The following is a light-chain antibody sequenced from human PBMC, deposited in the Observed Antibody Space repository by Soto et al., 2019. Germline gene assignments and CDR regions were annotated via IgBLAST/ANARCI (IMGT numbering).Light chain of an antibody. CDR3: QQSYNTLCA. CDR2: AAS. Sequence: DIQMTQSPSSLSTSVGDRVTITCRASQSISSSLNWYQQKPGEAPKLLIYAASTLQSGVPSRFSGSGSGTYFTLTISGLQPEDVATYYCQQSYNTLCAFGQGTKVQIK. J-gene: IGKJ1*01. CDR1: QSISSS. V-gene: IGKV1-39*01.